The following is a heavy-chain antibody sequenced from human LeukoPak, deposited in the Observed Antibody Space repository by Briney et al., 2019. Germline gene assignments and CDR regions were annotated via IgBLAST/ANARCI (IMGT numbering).Heavy chain of an antibody. CDR2: IYYSGST. V-gene: IGHV4-59*01. J-gene: IGHJ4*02. D-gene: IGHD5-24*01. Sequence: PSETLSLTCTVSGGSISSYYWSWIRQPPGKGLEWIGYIYYSGSTNYNPSLKSRVTISVDTSKNQFSLKLSSVTAADTAVYYCAGGDSYRIFDYWGQGTLVTVSS. CDR1: GGSISSYY. CDR3: AGGDSYRIFDY.